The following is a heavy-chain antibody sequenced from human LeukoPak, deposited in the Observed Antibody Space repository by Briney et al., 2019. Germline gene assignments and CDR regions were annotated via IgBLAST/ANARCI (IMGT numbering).Heavy chain of an antibody. CDR1: GFTFIDYD. J-gene: IGHJ4*02. D-gene: IGHD6-19*01. CDR3: ARGGIQVSGIDEFDY. Sequence: PGGSLRLSCAASGFTFIDYDMHWVRQVIGKGLEWVSAIGSRGDTHYSGYVKGRFPISRENAESSLYLQMNSLRAEDTAVYYCARGGIQVSGIDEFDYWGQGTLVTVSS. CDR2: IGSRGDT. V-gene: IGHV3-13*01.